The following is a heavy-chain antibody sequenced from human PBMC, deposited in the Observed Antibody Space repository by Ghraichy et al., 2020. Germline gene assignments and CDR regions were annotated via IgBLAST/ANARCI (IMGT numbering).Heavy chain of an antibody. D-gene: IGHD4-17*01. CDR2: ITSRSDYI. J-gene: IGHJ6*02. CDR1: GFDFSYYS. CDR3: ARGRPGDYGMDV. Sequence: GRPLRLSCAASGFDFSYYSMNWVRQAPGKGLEWVSCITSRSDYIHYADSVKGRFTISRDNAKNSLSLQMNSLTAEDTAVYYCARGRPGDYGMDVWGQGTTVTVSS. V-gene: IGHV3-21*01.